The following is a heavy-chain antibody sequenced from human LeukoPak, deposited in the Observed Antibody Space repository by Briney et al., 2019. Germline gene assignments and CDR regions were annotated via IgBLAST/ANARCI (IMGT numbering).Heavy chain of an antibody. Sequence: SETLSLTCTVSGGSISSSSYYWGWIRQPPGKGLEWIGSIYYSGSTYYNPSLKSRVTISVDTSKNQFSLKLSSVTAADTAVYYCARECSSSWYARWGCFFDYWGQGTLVTVSS. CDR2: IYYSGST. CDR3: ARECSSSWYARWGCFFDY. D-gene: IGHD6-13*01. CDR1: GGSISSSSYY. J-gene: IGHJ4*02. V-gene: IGHV4-39*07.